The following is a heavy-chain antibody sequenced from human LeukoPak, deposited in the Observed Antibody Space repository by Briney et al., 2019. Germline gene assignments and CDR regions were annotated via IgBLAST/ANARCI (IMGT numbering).Heavy chain of an antibody. D-gene: IGHD1-1*01. V-gene: IGHV4-34*01. CDR3: ARGRHGYNFYYYYYGMDV. CDR1: GGSFSGYY. J-gene: IGHJ6*02. Sequence: NTSETLSLTCAVYGGSFSGYYWSWIRQPPGKGLEWIGEINHSGSTNYNPSLKSRVTISVDTSKNQFSLKLSSVTAADTAVYYCARGRHGYNFYYYYYGMDVWGQGTTVTASS. CDR2: INHSGST.